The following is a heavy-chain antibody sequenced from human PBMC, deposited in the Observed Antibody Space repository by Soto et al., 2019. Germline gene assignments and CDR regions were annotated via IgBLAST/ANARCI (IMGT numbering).Heavy chain of an antibody. CDR2: ISGSGGST. Sequence: EVQLLESGGGLVQPGGSLRLSCAASGFTFSSYAMSWVRQAPGKGLEWVSAISGSGGSTYYADSVKDRFTISRDNSKNTLYLQMNSLRAEDTAVYYCAKCGIVVVPAAFYGMDVWGQGTTVTVSS. V-gene: IGHV3-23*01. CDR1: GFTFSSYA. CDR3: AKCGIVVVPAAFYGMDV. J-gene: IGHJ6*02. D-gene: IGHD2-2*01.